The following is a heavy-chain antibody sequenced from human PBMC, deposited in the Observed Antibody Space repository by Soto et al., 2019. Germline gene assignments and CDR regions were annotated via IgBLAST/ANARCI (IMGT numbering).Heavy chain of an antibody. Sequence: QVQLQESGPGLVKPSQTLSLTCTVSGGSIGNGDYYWGWIRQPPGKGLEWIGHISYRGNTYYNPSLKSRITVSVDTSKKQFSLKLSSVTAADTAVFYCARFTMMSGFGAFDIWGQGAMVTVSS. CDR1: GGSIGNGDYY. CDR2: ISYRGNT. CDR3: ARFTMMSGFGAFDI. J-gene: IGHJ3*02. V-gene: IGHV4-30-4*01. D-gene: IGHD3-22*01.